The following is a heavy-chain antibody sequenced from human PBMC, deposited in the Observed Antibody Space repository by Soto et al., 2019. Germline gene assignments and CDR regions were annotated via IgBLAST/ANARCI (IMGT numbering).Heavy chain of an antibody. J-gene: IGHJ5*02. CDR1: GYTFTSYD. Sequence: QVQLVQSGAEVKKPGASVKVSCKASGYTFTSYDINWVRLATGQGIEWMGWMNPNSGNTAYAQKFQGRVTMPRNTSISTSYMELSSLRSEDTAVYYCASLKQDYAVAWGQGTLVTVSS. V-gene: IGHV1-8*01. CDR3: ASLKQDYAVA. D-gene: IGHD3-16*01. CDR2: MNPNSGNT.